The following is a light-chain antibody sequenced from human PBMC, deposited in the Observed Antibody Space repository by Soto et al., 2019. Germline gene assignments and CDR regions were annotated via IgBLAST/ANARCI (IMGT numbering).Light chain of an antibody. V-gene: IGKV3-20*01. CDR2: GAS. Sequence: ENVLTQSPGTLSLSPGERATLSCRASQSVSSSYLTWYQQKPGQAPRLLIYGASSRATDIPDRFSGSGSGTAFTLIISRLEPEHFAVYYCQQYDSSPLTFGQGTKLEIK. J-gene: IGKJ2*01. CDR1: QSVSSSY. CDR3: QQYDSSPLT.